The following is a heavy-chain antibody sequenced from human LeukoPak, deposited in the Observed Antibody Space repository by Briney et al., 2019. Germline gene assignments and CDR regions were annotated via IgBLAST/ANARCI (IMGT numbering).Heavy chain of an antibody. J-gene: IGHJ4*02. V-gene: IGHV3-23*01. CDR2: LSGSGGST. Sequence: GGSLRLFCAASGFTFSSYAMSWVREAPGKGLEGVSALSGSGGSTYCADSVKDRFTISRDNSKNTLYLQMNRLRAKDTAVHYCAKGSCSSTSCYSDYWGQGTLVTVSS. CDR1: GFTFSSYA. CDR3: AKGSCSSTSCYSDY. D-gene: IGHD2-2*01.